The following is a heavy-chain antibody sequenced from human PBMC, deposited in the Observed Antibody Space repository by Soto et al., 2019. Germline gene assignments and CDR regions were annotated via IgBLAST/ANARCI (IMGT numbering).Heavy chain of an antibody. J-gene: IGHJ4*02. V-gene: IGHV1-18*01. Sequence: ASVKVSCKASGYTFTSYGISWVRQAPGQWLEWMGWISTYNGDTHYTEKLQDRVTMTRDTSTSTAYMELRSLRSDDTAVYYCARSNGIAAAGPPFDYWGQGTLVTVSS. CDR1: GYTFTSYG. D-gene: IGHD6-13*01. CDR3: ARSNGIAAAGPPFDY. CDR2: ISTYNGDT.